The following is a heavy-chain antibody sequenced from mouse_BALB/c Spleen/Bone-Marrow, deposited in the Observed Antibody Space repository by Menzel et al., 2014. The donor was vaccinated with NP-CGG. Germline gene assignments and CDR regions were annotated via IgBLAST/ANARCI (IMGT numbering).Heavy chain of an antibody. CDR1: GYTFTDYT. J-gene: IGHJ2*01. V-gene: IGHV1-22*01. CDR3: AGGRWYY. Sequence: EVQLQQSGPELVKPGASVKISCKTSGYTFTDYTIHWVKQSHGKSLEWIGGINPNNGGTSYDQKFKGKATLTIHKSSSTTYMELRSLTSEDSAVNYCAGGRWYYWGQGTTLSVSS. D-gene: IGHD2-3*01. CDR2: INPNNGGT.